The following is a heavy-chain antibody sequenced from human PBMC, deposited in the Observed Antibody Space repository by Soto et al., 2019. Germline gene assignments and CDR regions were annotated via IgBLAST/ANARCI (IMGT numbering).Heavy chain of an antibody. V-gene: IGHV1-69*06. Sequence: SVKVSCKASGGTFSSYAISWVRQAPGQGLEWMGGIIPIFGTANYAQKFQGRVTITADKSTSTAYMELSSLRSEDTAVYYCARGEFIVVPAANAYGMDVWGQGTTVTVSS. CDR2: IIPIFGTA. J-gene: IGHJ6*02. CDR3: ARGEFIVVPAANAYGMDV. D-gene: IGHD2-2*01. CDR1: GGTFSSYA.